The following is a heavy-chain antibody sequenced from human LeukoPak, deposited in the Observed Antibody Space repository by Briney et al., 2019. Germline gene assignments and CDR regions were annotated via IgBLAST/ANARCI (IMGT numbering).Heavy chain of an antibody. Sequence: GGSLRLSCAASGFSFCTYAMSWVRQAPGMGLDWVSSISANGQATYYADSVEGRFTISRDNSKSTLYLQLNSLRAEDTATYYCARDPYNTILYPLAHWGQGTLVTVSS. D-gene: IGHD3-10*01. V-gene: IGHV3-23*01. CDR3: ARDPYNTILYPLAH. CDR2: ISANGQAT. CDR1: GFSFCTYA. J-gene: IGHJ4*02.